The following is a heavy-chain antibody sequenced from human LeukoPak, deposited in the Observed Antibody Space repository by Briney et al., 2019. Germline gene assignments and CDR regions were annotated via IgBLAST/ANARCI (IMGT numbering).Heavy chain of an antibody. CDR1: GYSISSGYY. CDR2: IYHSGST. Sequence: KPSETLSLTCAVSGYSISSGYYWGWIRQPPGKGLEWIGSIYHSGSTYYNPSLKSRVTISVDTFKNQFSLKLSSVTAADTAVYYCASSGRWDYYYMDVWGKGTTVTVSS. CDR3: ASSGRWDYYYMDV. V-gene: IGHV4-38-2*01. D-gene: IGHD4-23*01. J-gene: IGHJ6*03.